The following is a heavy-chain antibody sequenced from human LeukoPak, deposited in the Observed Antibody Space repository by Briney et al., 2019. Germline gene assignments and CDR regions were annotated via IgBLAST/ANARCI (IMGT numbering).Heavy chain of an antibody. CDR3: ASASYSGDYYYYYMDV. J-gene: IGHJ6*03. CDR1: GYTFTSYD. Sequence: ASVKVSCKASGYTFTSYDIIWVRQATGQGLEWMGWVNPNSGNTGYAQKFQGRVTITRNTSISTAYMELSSLRSEDTAVYYCASASYSGDYYYYYMDVWGKGTTVTVSS. CDR2: VNPNSGNT. D-gene: IGHD2-21*01. V-gene: IGHV1-8*03.